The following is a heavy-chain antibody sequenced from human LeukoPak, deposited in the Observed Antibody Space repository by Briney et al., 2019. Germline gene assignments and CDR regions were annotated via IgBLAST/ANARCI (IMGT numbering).Heavy chain of an antibody. D-gene: IGHD2-2*01. CDR2: IYHSGST. Sequence: SETLSLTCTVSGGSISSYYWTWIRQPPGKGLEWIGSIYHSGSTYYNPSLKSRVTISVDTSKNQFSLKLSSVTAADTAVYYCAREGPHDIVVVPAAIHAFDIWGQGTMVTVSS. CDR1: GGSISSYY. CDR3: AREGPHDIVVVPAAIHAFDI. J-gene: IGHJ3*02. V-gene: IGHV4-38-2*02.